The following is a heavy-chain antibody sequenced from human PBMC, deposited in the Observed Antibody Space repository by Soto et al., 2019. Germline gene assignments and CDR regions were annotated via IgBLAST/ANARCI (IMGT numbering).Heavy chain of an antibody. CDR1: GGTFSSYA. J-gene: IGHJ4*02. V-gene: IGHV1-69*13. CDR3: ARGSRDYYDSSLYYFDY. CDR2: IIPIFGTA. Sequence: SVKVSCKSSGGTFSSYAIIWVRQAPGQVLEWMGGIIPIFGTANYAQKFQGRVTITADESTSTAYMELSSLRSEDTAVYYCARGSRDYYDSSLYYFDYWGQGNLVNVSA. D-gene: IGHD3-22*01.